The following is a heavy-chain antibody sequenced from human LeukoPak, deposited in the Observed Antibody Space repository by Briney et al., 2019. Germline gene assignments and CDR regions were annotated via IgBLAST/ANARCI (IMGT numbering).Heavy chain of an antibody. Sequence: GGSLRLSCAASGFTFTAMAMGGSPRAPGKGLDGASAISGSGGSTFYADSVKGRFTISRDNSKNTLYLQMNSLRAEDTAVYYCAKDLRGWYGNYYFDYWGQGTLVTVSS. CDR1: GFTFTAMA. J-gene: IGHJ4*02. CDR2: ISGSGGST. D-gene: IGHD6-19*01. V-gene: IGHV3-23*01. CDR3: AKDLRGWYGNYYFDY.